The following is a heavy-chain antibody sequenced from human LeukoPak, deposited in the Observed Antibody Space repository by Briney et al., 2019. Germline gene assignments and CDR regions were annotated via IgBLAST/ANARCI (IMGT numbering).Heavy chain of an antibody. J-gene: IGHJ3*02. Sequence: GASVKVSCKASGYTFSSYGISWVRQAPGQGLEWMGWISAYNGNTNYAQKLQGRVTMTTDTSTSTAYMELRSLRSDDTAVYYCARMMTPRLYYDSSGYYYGAFDIWGQGTMVTVSS. V-gene: IGHV1-18*01. D-gene: IGHD3-22*01. CDR3: ARMMTPRLYYDSSGYYYGAFDI. CDR2: ISAYNGNT. CDR1: GYTFSSYG.